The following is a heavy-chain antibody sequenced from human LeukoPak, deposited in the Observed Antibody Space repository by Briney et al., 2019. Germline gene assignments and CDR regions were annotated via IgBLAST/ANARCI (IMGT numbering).Heavy chain of an antibody. CDR2: ISGSGGST. CDR3: AKQATYYYGSGSYIDY. CDR1: GFTFSSYG. V-gene: IGHV3-23*01. J-gene: IGHJ4*02. D-gene: IGHD3-10*01. Sequence: GGSLRLSCAASGFTFSSYGMSWVRQAPGKGLEWVSAISGSGGSTYYADSVKGRFTISRDNSKNTLYLQMNSLRAEDTAVYYCAKQATYYYGSGSYIDYWGQGTLVTVSS.